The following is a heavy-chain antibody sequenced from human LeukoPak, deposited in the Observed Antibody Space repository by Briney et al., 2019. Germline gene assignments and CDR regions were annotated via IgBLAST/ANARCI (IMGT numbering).Heavy chain of an antibody. CDR2: ISAYNGNT. D-gene: IGHD6-6*01. CDR1: GCTFTSYG. Sequence: ASVKVSCKASGCTFTSYGISWVRQAPGQGLEWMGWISAYNGNTSYAQKLQGRVTMTTDTSTSTAYMELRSLRSDDTAVYYCARDAYSSSPLDYWGQGTLVTVSS. V-gene: IGHV1-18*01. J-gene: IGHJ4*02. CDR3: ARDAYSSSPLDY.